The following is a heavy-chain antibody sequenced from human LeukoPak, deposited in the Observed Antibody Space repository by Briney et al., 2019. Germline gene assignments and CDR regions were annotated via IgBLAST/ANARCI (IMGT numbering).Heavy chain of an antibody. CDR2: MEEDGSET. V-gene: IGHV3-7*01. Sequence: GGSLRLSCAASGFIFSNYWMSWVRQAPGKGLEWVANMEEDGSETYYEDSVKGRFTIFRDSTKNSLYLQMNSLRADDTAVYYCASGSHFNYWGQGTLVTVSS. J-gene: IGHJ4*02. CDR1: GFIFSNYW. CDR3: ASGSHFNY.